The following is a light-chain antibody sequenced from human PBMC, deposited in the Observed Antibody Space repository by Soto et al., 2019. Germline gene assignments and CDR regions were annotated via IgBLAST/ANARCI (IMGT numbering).Light chain of an antibody. CDR3: SSYTSSNTHWV. J-gene: IGLJ3*02. CDR1: SSDVGGYDY. V-gene: IGLV2-14*01. Sequence: QSVLTQPASVSGSPGQSITFSCTGTSSDVGGYDYVSWYQQHPGKAPKVMIYEVSNRPSGVSNRFSGSKSGNTASLTISGLQAEDEADYYCSSYTSSNTHWVFGGGTKLTVL. CDR2: EVS.